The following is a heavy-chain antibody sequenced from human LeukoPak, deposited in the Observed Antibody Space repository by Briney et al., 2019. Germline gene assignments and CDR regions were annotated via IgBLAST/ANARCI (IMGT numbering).Heavy chain of an antibody. CDR3: ARGRYGYYYFDS. CDR2: IYTSGST. V-gene: IGHV4-4*07. D-gene: IGHD5-18*01. J-gene: IGHJ4*02. CDR1: GGSISSYY. Sequence: SETLSLTCTVSGGSISSYYWSWIRQPAGKGLEWIGRIYTSGSTNYNPSLKSRLTISIDTSKNQFSLNLSSVTAADTAVYYCARGRYGYYYFDSWGQGTLVAVSS.